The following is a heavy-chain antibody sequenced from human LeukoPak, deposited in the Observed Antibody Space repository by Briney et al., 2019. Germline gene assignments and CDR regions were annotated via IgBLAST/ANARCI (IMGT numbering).Heavy chain of an antibody. J-gene: IGHJ4*02. D-gene: IGHD6-13*01. CDR1: GFTFSSYA. V-gene: IGHV3-30*04. CDR2: ISYDGSNK. Sequence: GRSLRLSCAASGFTFSSYAMHWVRQAPGKGLEWVAVISYDGSNKYYADSVKGRFTISRDNSKNTLYLQMNSLRAEDTAVYYCASSAAGSSFDYWGQGTLVTVSS. CDR3: ASSAAGSSFDY.